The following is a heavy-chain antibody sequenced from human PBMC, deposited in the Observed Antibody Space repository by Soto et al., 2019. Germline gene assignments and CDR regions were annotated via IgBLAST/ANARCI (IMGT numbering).Heavy chain of an antibody. CDR2: ISLYSDGT. D-gene: IGHD2-2*01. CDR3: ARVVPGAEAWFGP. J-gene: IGHJ5*02. V-gene: IGHV1-18*01. Sequence: GASVKVSCKPSGYTFSNYGITWVRQAPGQPLEWLGWISLYSDGTNYAQKFQGRVAMTTDTATTTAYMELRRLRSDDTAVYYCARVVPGAEAWFGPWGQGTLVTVSS. CDR1: GYTFSNYG.